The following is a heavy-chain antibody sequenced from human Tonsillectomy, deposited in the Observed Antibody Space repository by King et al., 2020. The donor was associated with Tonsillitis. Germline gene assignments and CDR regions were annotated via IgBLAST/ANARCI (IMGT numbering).Heavy chain of an antibody. D-gene: IGHD5-18*01. CDR3: AKDHYVGTAMGDFDY. Sequence: VQLVESGGGLVQPGGSLRLSCAASGFTFSSYAMSWVRQAPGKGLEWVSGISESGSSTYYADSVKGRFTISRDNSKNTLYLQMNSLRAEDTAIYYCAKDHYVGTAMGDFDYWGQGTLVTVSS. CDR1: GFTFSSYA. V-gene: IGHV3-23*04. CDR2: ISESGSST. J-gene: IGHJ4*02.